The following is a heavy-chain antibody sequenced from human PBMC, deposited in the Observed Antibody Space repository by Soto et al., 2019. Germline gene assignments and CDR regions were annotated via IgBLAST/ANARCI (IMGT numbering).Heavy chain of an antibody. V-gene: IGHV4-39*01. CDR3: ARHRSEHYGMDV. CDR1: GGSISSSSYY. CDR2: IYYSGST. Sequence: QLQLQESGPGLVKPSETLSLTCTVSGGSISSSSYYWGWIRQPPGKGLEWIGSIYYSGSTYYNPSLKSRVTISVDTSKNQFSLKLSSVTAADTAVYYCARHRSEHYGMDVWGQGTTVTVSS. J-gene: IGHJ6*02.